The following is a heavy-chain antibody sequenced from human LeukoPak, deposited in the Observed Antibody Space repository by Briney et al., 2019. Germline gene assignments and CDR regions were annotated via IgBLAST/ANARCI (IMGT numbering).Heavy chain of an antibody. CDR3: ANVWGVVVAARF. CDR1: AFTFSGYA. Sequence: GGSLRLSCAASAFTFSGYAMSWVRQAPGKGLEWVSAISGRGDSTYYADSVRGRFTISRDNSKNTLYLQMNSLRVEDTAVYYCANVWGVVVAARFWGKGTPVTISS. V-gene: IGHV3-23*01. CDR2: ISGRGDST. D-gene: IGHD2-15*01. J-gene: IGHJ6*04.